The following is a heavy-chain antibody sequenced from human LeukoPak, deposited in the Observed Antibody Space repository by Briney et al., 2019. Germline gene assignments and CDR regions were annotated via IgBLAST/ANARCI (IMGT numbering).Heavy chain of an antibody. CDR1: GYTFTGYY. J-gene: IGHJ2*01. V-gene: IGHV1-2*02. D-gene: IGHD3-22*01. CDR3: ARETYYYDSSGYYFWYFDL. Sequence: ASVKVSCKASGYTFTGYYMHWVRQAPGQGLEWMGWTNPNSGGTNYAQKFQGRVTMTRDTSISTAYMELSRLRSDDTAVYYCARETYYYDSSGYYFWYFDLWGRGTLVTVSS. CDR2: TNPNSGGT.